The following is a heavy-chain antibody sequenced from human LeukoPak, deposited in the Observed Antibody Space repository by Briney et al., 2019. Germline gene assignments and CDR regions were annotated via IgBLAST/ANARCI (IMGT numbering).Heavy chain of an antibody. CDR3: ERGHNDFWSGPSKFDP. V-gene: IGHV4-61*02. D-gene: IGHD3-3*01. CDR1: GGSISSGSYY. Sequence: SETLSLTCTVSGGSISSGSYYWSWIRQPAGKGLEWIGRIYTSVSTNYNPSLKSRVTISVDTSKNQFSLKLSSVTAADTAVYYCERGHNDFWSGPSKFDPWGQGTLVTVSS. J-gene: IGHJ5*02. CDR2: IYTSVST.